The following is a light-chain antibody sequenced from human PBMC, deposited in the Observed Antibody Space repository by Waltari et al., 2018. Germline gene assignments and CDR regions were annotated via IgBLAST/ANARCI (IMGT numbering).Light chain of an antibody. CDR1: SSNIGAGYD. Sequence: QSILTQPPSVSGAPGQKVTISCTGGSSNIGAGYDVHWYQQLPGAAPKLLIFGNNNRPSGVPDRFSGSKSGTSASLDITGLRAEDEADYYCQSYDSSLSGSGVFGGGTKLTVL. J-gene: IGLJ3*02. CDR3: QSYDSSLSGSGV. CDR2: GNN. V-gene: IGLV1-40*01.